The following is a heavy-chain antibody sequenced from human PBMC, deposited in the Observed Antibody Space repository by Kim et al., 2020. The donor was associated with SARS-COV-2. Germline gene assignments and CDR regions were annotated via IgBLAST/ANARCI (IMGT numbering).Heavy chain of an antibody. CDR2: T. D-gene: IGHD5-18*01. Sequence: TYYADSVTGRFAISRDDSKNTLYLQMSSLRAEDTAVYYCVKDQGDTDNDYWGQGTLVTVSS. CDR3: VKDQGDTDNDY. V-gene: IGHV3-64D*09. J-gene: IGHJ4*02.